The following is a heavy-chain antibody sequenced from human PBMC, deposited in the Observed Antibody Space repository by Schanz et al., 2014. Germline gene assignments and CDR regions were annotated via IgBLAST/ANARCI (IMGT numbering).Heavy chain of an antibody. V-gene: IGHV4-34*01. D-gene: IGHD2-8*02. CDR1: GGSFSGYY. CDR2: IYHSGNT. CDR3: ARDSLRGATGGYGMDV. J-gene: IGHJ6*02. Sequence: QVQLQQWGAGLLKPSETLSLTCAVYGGSFSGYYWSWIRQPPGKGLEGIGEIYHSGNTNYNASLKSRVTISVDKPKNQCSLKVSSVTAADTAVYYCARDSLRGATGGYGMDVWGQGTTVTVSS.